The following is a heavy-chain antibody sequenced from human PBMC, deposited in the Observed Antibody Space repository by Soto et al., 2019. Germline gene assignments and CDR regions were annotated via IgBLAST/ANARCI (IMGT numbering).Heavy chain of an antibody. CDR2: ISPSGGSP. CDR3: AKARCSTSNCYVPEY. Sequence: GGSLRLSCAASGFSFSTYTMSWVRRTPGKGLEWVSAISPSGGSPSYADSVQGRFTISRDNPKGTLSLQMNNLRDEDTAMYYCAKARCSTSNCYVPEYWGQGTLVTVSS. CDR1: GFSFSTYT. V-gene: IGHV3-23*01. J-gene: IGHJ4*02. D-gene: IGHD2-2*01.